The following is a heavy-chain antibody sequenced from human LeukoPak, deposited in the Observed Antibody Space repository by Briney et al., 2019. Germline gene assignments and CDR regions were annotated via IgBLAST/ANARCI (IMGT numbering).Heavy chain of an antibody. J-gene: IGHJ5*02. CDR2: TYFRSKWYT. D-gene: IGHD6-13*01. CDR3: AREYSSTYDP. V-gene: IGHV6-1*01. CDR1: GDSVSTYSAA. Sequence: SQTLSLTCAISGDSVSTYSAAWNWIRQSPSRGLEWLGRTYFRSKWYTDYAVSVKSRITINPDTSNNQVSLQLNSVTPEDTAVYYYAREYSSTYDPWGQGTLVTVSS.